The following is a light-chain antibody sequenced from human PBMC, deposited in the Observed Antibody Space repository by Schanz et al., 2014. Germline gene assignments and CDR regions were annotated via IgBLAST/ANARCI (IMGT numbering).Light chain of an antibody. Sequence: QSALTQPPSASGSPGQSVTISCTGTSSDVGGYNFVSWYQQHPGKAPKLMIYDVSNRPSGVSNRFSGSKSGNTASLTISGLQTEDEAEYFCSTWDDSLTGYWVFGGGTKLTVL. V-gene: IGLV2-14*01. CDR1: SSDVGGYNF. J-gene: IGLJ3*02. CDR3: STWDDSLTGYWV. CDR2: DVS.